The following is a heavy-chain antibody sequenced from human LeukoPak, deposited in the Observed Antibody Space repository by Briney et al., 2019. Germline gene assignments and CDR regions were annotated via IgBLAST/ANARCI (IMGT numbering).Heavy chain of an antibody. D-gene: IGHD1-26*01. Sequence: ASETLSLTCAVSGGSISSSNWWSWVRQPPGKGLEWIGEIYHSGNTNYNPSLKSRVTISLDKSKNQFSLKLRSVTAADTAVYYCAREEMPGKFDYWGQGTLVTVSS. J-gene: IGHJ4*02. V-gene: IGHV4-4*02. CDR2: IYHSGNT. CDR3: AREEMPGKFDY. CDR1: GGSISSSNW.